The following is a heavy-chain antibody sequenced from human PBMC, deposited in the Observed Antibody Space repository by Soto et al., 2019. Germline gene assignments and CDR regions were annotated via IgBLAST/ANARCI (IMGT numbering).Heavy chain of an antibody. CDR2: IYYSGST. J-gene: IGHJ5*02. Sequence: QLQLQESGPGLVKPSETLSLTCTVSGGSISSSSSYWGWIRQPPGKGLEWIGYIYYSGSTNYNPSLKSRVTIYVDTSKNQFSLKLNSVTAADTAVYYCERQPRGAATVNSVITWFDHWGQGALVTVSS. D-gene: IGHD4-17*01. V-gene: IGHV4-39*01. CDR1: GGSISSSSSY. CDR3: ERQPRGAATVNSVITWFDH.